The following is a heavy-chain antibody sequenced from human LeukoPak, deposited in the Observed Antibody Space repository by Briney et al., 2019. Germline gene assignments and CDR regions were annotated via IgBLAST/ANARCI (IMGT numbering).Heavy chain of an antibody. CDR2: IYQSGSP. CDR1: GASISSPFW. Sequence: SETLSLTCAVSGASISSPFWWSWVRQTPGKGLEWIGEIYQSGSPNYNPSLKSRVTLSVDKSKNLVFLRLMSVTAADTAVYYCARVGHRKAAPGVFDYWGQGMLVTVSS. V-gene: IGHV4-4*02. CDR3: ARVGHRKAAPGVFDY. J-gene: IGHJ4*02. D-gene: IGHD6-13*01.